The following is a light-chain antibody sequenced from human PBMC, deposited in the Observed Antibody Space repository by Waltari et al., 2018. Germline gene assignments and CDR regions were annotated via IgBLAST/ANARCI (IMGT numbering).Light chain of an antibody. CDR3: AAWDDSVNGRVI. V-gene: IGLV1-44*01. CDR1: DSTIVRNT. CDR2: GRG. J-gene: IGLJ2*01. Sequence: QSQLTPPPSASGTPGQTVTLSCSGSDSTIVRNTVNWYQQFPGPAPQLLIDGRGQRPSGVPDRFSDSKSGTSASLAITGLQSDDEATYYCAAWDDSVNGRVIFGGGTKLTVL.